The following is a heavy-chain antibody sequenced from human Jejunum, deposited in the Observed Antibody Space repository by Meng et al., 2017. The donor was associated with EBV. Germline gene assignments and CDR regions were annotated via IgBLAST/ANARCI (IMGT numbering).Heavy chain of an antibody. D-gene: IGHD3-9*01. CDR1: GYTFSDYS. CDR2: INTNTGNP. CDR3: ARFDWLGHH. Sequence: QVQLVQSGSELKKPGXSVKVSCKASGYTFSDYSLNWVRQAPGQGLEWLGWINTNTGNPTYAQGFTGRFVFSLDTSVTTAYLQISSLRSEDTAVYYCARFDWLGHHWGQGTLVTVSS. V-gene: IGHV7-4-1*02. J-gene: IGHJ5*02.